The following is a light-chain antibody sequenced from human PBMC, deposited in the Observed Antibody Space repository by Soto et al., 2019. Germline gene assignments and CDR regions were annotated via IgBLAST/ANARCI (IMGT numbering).Light chain of an antibody. J-gene: IGKJ2*01. V-gene: IGKV3-15*01. CDR1: QNLSRN. Sequence: EMVMTQSPATLSVSPGERATLSCRASQNLSRNLAWYQQQPGQAPRRLIFYASTRATGIPARFSGSGSGTDFTRTISRLQSEDFAVYYCQQYDKWPHTFGQGTNLEI. CDR3: QQYDKWPHT. CDR2: YAS.